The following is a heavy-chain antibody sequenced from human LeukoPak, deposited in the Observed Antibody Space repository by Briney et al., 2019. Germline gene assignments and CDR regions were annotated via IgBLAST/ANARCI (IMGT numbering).Heavy chain of an antibody. CDR2: IYYSGST. CDR3: ARDSAETN. CDR1: GGSISSSSYY. V-gene: IGHV4-39*02. J-gene: IGHJ1*01. D-gene: IGHD1/OR15-1a*01. Sequence: SETLSLTCTVSGGSISSSSYYWGWIRQPPGKGLEWIGSIYYSGSTYYNPSLKSRVTISVDTSKNQFSLKLSSVTAADTAVYYCARDSAETNWGQGTLVTVSS.